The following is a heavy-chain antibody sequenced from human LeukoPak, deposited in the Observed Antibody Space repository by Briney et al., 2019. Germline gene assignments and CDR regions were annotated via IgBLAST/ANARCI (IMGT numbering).Heavy chain of an antibody. J-gene: IGHJ3*02. D-gene: IGHD6-19*01. V-gene: IGHV4-59*08. CDR2: IYYSGST. Sequence: SETLSLTCTVSGGSISSYYWSWIRQPPGKGMEWIGYIYYSGSTNYNPSLKSRVTISVDTSKNQFSLKLSSVTAADTAVYYCARLRPVAGYDAFDIWGHGTMVTVSS. CDR3: ARLRPVAGYDAFDI. CDR1: GGSISSYY.